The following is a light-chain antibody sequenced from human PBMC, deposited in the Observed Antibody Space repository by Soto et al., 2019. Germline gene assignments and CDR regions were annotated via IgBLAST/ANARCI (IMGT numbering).Light chain of an antibody. Sequence: QSALTQPRSVSGSPGQSVTISCTGTSSDVGTYDFVSWYQQHPGKAPRLMIFDVSERPSGVPDRFSGSKSGNTASLTISGLQAEDEADYYCCLYAVTFHVFGTGTKAPS. CDR1: SSDVGTYDF. CDR2: DVS. J-gene: IGLJ1*01. V-gene: IGLV2-11*01. CDR3: CLYAVTFHV.